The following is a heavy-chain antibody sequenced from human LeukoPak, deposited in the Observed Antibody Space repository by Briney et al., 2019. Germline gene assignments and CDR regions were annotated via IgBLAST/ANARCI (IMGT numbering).Heavy chain of an antibody. D-gene: IGHD6-19*01. J-gene: IGHJ5*02. CDR1: GDSISSNY. CDR2: IYNSGST. Sequence: PSETLSLTCTVSGDSISSNYWSWIRQPPGKGLEWIGYIYNSGSTKYNPSLKSRVTISVATSKSQFSLKLSSVTAADTAIYYCARARDITVAGTWGDNWFDPWGQGTLVTVSS. CDR3: ARARDITVAGTWGDNWFDP. V-gene: IGHV4-59*01.